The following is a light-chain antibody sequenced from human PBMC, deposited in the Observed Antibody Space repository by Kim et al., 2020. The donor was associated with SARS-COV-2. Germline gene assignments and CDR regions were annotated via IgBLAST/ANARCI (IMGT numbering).Light chain of an antibody. V-gene: IGKV3-11*01. CDR3: QHRSSWPWT. CDR1: QSVSSY. CDR2: AAS. Sequence: LSPGERATLSCRASQSVSSYLAWYQQKPGHAPRLLIYAASNRATGIPARFSGSGSGTDFTLTISSLEPEDFAVYYCQHRSSWPWTFGQGTKVDIK. J-gene: IGKJ1*01.